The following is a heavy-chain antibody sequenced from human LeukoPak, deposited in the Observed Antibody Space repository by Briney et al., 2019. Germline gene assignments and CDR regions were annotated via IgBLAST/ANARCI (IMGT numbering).Heavy chain of an antibody. V-gene: IGHV3-72*01. D-gene: IGHD3-3*01. CDR3: LAHISTFGVEKDAFDI. CDR2: TRNKANSYTT. Sequence: PGGSLRLSCAASGFTFSDHYMDWVRQAAGKGLEWVGRTRNKANSYTTEYAACVKGGFTISRDDSKNSLYLQMNSLKTEDTAVYYCLAHISTFGVEKDAFDIWGQGTMVTVSS. J-gene: IGHJ3*02. CDR1: GFTFSDHY.